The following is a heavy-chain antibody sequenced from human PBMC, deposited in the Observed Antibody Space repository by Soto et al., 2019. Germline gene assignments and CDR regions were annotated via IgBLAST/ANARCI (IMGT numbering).Heavy chain of an antibody. CDR3: ARDLDGYNDFDY. CDR2: ISGGGGAT. Sequence: GGSLRLSCAASGFGLSSYAVSWVRQAPGKGLEWVSVISGGGGATYYADSVKGRFTISRDNSKNTLYLQMNSLRAEDTAVYYCARDLDGYNDFDYWGQGTLV. J-gene: IGHJ4*02. V-gene: IGHV3-23*01. D-gene: IGHD5-12*01. CDR1: GFGLSSYA.